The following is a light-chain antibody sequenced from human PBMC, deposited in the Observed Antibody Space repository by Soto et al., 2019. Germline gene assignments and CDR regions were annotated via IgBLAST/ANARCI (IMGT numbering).Light chain of an antibody. CDR1: QSVSSN. CDR2: GAS. Sequence: IVMTQSPATLSVSPGERATLSCRASQSVSSNLAWYQHKPGQAPRLLFYGASTRAAGIPARFSGGGSGTDFTLTISGLQSEDFAVYYCQQSKKLPYTFGQGTKLEIK. CDR3: QQSKKLPYT. J-gene: IGKJ2*01. V-gene: IGKV3-15*01.